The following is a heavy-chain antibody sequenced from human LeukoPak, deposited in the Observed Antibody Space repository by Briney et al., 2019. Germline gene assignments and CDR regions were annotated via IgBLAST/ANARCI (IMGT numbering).Heavy chain of an antibody. V-gene: IGHV3-15*01. CDR2: IKSKTDGGTT. D-gene: IGHD3-3*01. CDR3: TTAGITIFGVADFDY. CDR1: GFTFSNAW. J-gene: IGHJ4*02. Sequence: GGSLRLSCAASGFTFSNAWMSWVRQAPGKGLEWVGRIKSKTDGGTTDYAAPVKGRFTISRDDSKNTLYLQMNSLKTEDTAVYYCTTAGITIFGVADFDYWGQGTLVTVSS.